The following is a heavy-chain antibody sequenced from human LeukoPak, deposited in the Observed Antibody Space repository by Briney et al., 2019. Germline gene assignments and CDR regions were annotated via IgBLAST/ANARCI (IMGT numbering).Heavy chain of an antibody. D-gene: IGHD2-2*01. CDR2: ISAYNGNT. J-gene: IGHJ4*02. V-gene: IGHV1-18*01. CDR1: GYTFTSYG. CDR3: ARGSDENCWGYCSSTSCYYFDY. Sequence: ASVKVSCRASGYTFTSYGISWVRQAPGQGLEWMGWISAYNGNTNYAQKLQGRVTMTTDTSTSTAYMELRSLRSDDTAVYYCARGSDENCWGYCSSTSCYYFDYWGQGTLVTVSS.